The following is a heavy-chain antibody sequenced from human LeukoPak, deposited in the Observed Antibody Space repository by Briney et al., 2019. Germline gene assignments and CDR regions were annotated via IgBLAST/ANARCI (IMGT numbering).Heavy chain of an antibody. CDR3: AKDLFRWSFNY. D-gene: IGHD6-13*01. V-gene: IGHV3-23*01. CDR1: GFTFSKSA. J-gene: IGHJ4*02. Sequence: GGSLRLSCTASGFTFSKSAMAWVRQAPGKGLEWVSGIGSDDNKHYGDSVKGWFTISRDNTENTVYLQMNSLRAEDTAVYYCAKDLFRWSFNYWGQGMLVTVSS. CDR2: IGSDDNK.